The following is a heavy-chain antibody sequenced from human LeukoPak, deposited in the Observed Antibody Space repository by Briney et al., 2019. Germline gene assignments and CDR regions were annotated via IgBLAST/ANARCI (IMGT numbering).Heavy chain of an antibody. J-gene: IGHJ4*02. Sequence: ASVKLSFTSSGYTFTSYYMHWVRQAPGQGLEWMGIINPSGGSTIYAQKFQGRVTMTEDTSTDTAYMELSSLRSEDTAVYYCATGGGYSYGYSISLRYWGQGTLVSVSS. CDR2: INPSGGST. CDR3: ATGGGYSYGYSISLRY. CDR1: GYTFTSYY. V-gene: IGHV1-46*01. D-gene: IGHD5-18*01.